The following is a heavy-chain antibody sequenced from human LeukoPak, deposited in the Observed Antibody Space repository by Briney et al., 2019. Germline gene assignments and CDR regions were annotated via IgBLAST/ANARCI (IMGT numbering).Heavy chain of an antibody. V-gene: IGHV3-21*01. CDR2: ISSSSSYI. Sequence: GRSLRLSCAASGFTFSSYSMNWVRQAPGKGLEWVSSISSSSSYIYYADSVKGRFTVSRDNAKNSLYLQMNSLRAEDTAVYYCARGLLQLAGFDYWGQGTLVTVSS. D-gene: IGHD6-6*01. CDR3: ARGLLQLAGFDY. CDR1: GFTFSSYS. J-gene: IGHJ4*02.